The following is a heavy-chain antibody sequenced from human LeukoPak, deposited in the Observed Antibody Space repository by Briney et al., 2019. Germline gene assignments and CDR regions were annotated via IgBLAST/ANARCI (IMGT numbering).Heavy chain of an antibody. V-gene: IGHV3-20*04. J-gene: IGHJ6*03. D-gene: IGHD6-6*01. CDR3: AREHSSSRGPYYYCYMDV. Sequence: GGSLRLSCAASGFTFDDYGMSWVRRAPGKGLEWVSGINWNGGSTGYADSVKGRFTISRDNAKNSLYLQMNSLRAEDTALYFCAREHSSSRGPYYYCYMDVWGKGTTVTVSS. CDR2: INWNGGST. CDR1: GFTFDDYG.